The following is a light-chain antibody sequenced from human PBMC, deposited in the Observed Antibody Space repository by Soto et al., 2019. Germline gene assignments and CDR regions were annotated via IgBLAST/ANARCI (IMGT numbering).Light chain of an antibody. V-gene: IGKV1-5*03. Sequence: DIQMTQSPSTLSASVGDRVTITCQASQSISGWLAWYQQRPGKPPKLLIYRASSLESGVPSRFSGNGSETEFTLTISSLQPDDVATYYCQQYNSYSWTFGQGTKVEVE. CDR1: QSISGW. CDR2: RAS. J-gene: IGKJ1*01. CDR3: QQYNSYSWT.